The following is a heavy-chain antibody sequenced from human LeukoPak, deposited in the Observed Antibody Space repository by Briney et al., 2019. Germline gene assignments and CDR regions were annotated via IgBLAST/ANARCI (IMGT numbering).Heavy chain of an antibody. Sequence: GGSLRLSCAASGFTVSSNYMSWVRQAPGKGLEWVSVIYSGGSTYYADSVKGRFTISRDNSKNTLYLQMNSLRADDTAVYYCAKDTPLCYFDYWGQGTLVTVSS. CDR1: GFTVSSNY. CDR2: IYSGGST. J-gene: IGHJ4*02. CDR3: AKDTPLCYFDY. D-gene: IGHD3-16*01. V-gene: IGHV3-53*05.